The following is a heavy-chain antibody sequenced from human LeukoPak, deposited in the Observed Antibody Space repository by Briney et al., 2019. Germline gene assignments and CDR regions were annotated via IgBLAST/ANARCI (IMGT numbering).Heavy chain of an antibody. D-gene: IGHD2-21*02. V-gene: IGHV1-3*01. CDR3: ARVWKGDPDAFDI. CDR2: INAGNGNT. J-gene: IGHJ3*02. CDR1: GYTFTSYA. Sequence: ASVKVSCKASGYTFTSYAMHWVRQATGQRLEWMGWINAGNGNTKYSQKFQGRVTITRDTSASTAYMELSSLRSEDTAVYYCARVWKGDPDAFDIWGQGTMVTVSS.